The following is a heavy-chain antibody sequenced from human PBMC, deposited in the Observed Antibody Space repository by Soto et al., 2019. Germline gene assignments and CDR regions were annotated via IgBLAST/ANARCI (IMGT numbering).Heavy chain of an antibody. CDR1: GGSISSGGYY. CDR2: IYYSGST. V-gene: IGHV4-31*03. J-gene: IGHJ4*02. Sequence: QVQLQESGPGLVKPSQTLSLTCTVSGGSISSGGYYWSWIRQHPGKGLEWIGYIYYSGSTYYNPSLKSRVTISVDTSKNPFSLKRSSVTAADTAVYYCARGEGVTTYSPCFDYWGQGTLVTVSS. CDR3: ARGEGVTTYSPCFDY. D-gene: IGHD4-17*01.